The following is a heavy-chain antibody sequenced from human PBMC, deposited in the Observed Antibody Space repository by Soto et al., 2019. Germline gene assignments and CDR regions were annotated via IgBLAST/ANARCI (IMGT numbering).Heavy chain of an antibody. D-gene: IGHD3-3*01. V-gene: IGHV2-70*11. CDR1: GFSLSTSGMC. CDR2: IDWDDDK. CDR3: ARIRYDFWSGYYRGYYYYMDV. J-gene: IGHJ6*03. Sequence: GSGPTLVNPTQTLTPTCTFSGFSLSTSGMCVSWIRQPPGKALEWLARIDWDDDKYYSTSLKTRLTISKDTSKNQVVLTMTNMDPVDTATYYCARIRYDFWSGYYRGYYYYMDVWGKGTTVTVSS.